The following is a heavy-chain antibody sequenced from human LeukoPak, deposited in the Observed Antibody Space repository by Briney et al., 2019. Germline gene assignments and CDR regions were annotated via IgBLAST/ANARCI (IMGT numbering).Heavy chain of an antibody. CDR2: ISAYNGNT. CDR3: ARVRFGVDYYYMDV. CDR1: GYTFTSYG. D-gene: IGHD3-10*01. Sequence: GASVKVSCKASGYTFTSYGISWVRQAPGQGLEWMGWISAYNGNTNYAQKLQGRVTMTTDTSTSTAYMELRSLRSDDTAVYYCARVRFGVDYYYMDVWGKGTTVTISS. V-gene: IGHV1-18*01. J-gene: IGHJ6*03.